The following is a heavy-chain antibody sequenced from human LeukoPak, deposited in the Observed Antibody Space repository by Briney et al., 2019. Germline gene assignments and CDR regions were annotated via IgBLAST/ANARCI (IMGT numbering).Heavy chain of an antibody. CDR2: IKQDGSEK. V-gene: IGHV3-7*01. CDR1: GFTFSSYW. Sequence: PGGSLRLSCAASGFTFSSYWMSWVRQAPGKGLEWVANIKQDGSEKYYVDSVKGRFTISRDNAKNSLYLQMNSLRAEDTAVYYCARNNYDFWSGYYRTYYFDYWGQGTLVTVSS. D-gene: IGHD3-3*01. J-gene: IGHJ4*02. CDR3: ARNNYDFWSGYYRTYYFDY.